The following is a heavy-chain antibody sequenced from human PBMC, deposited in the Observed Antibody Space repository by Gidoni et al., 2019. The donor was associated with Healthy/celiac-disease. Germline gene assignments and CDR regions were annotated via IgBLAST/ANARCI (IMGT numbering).Heavy chain of an antibody. CDR1: GVPFTSYA. D-gene: IGHD3-3*01. CDR2: IIPIFGTA. Sequence: QVQLVQSGAEVTKPGSSVQVSCKASGVPFTSYALSWVRQAPGQGLEWMGGIIPIFGTANYAQKFQGRVTITADESTSTAYMELSSLRSEDTAVYYCARYDFWSGYYSDYHYGMDVWGQGTTVTVSS. CDR3: ARYDFWSGYYSDYHYGMDV. J-gene: IGHJ6*02. V-gene: IGHV1-69*01.